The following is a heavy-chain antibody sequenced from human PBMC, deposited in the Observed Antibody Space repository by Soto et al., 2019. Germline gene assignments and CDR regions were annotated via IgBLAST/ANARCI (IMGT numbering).Heavy chain of an antibody. Sequence: GGSLRLSCAAPGFTFSSYDMHWVRQATGKGLEWVSAIGTAGDPYYPGSVKGRFTISRENAKNSLYLQMNSLRAGDTAVYYCARAGYYDSSGQFYFDYWGQGTLVTVSS. J-gene: IGHJ4*02. CDR3: ARAGYYDSSGQFYFDY. V-gene: IGHV3-13*05. D-gene: IGHD3-22*01. CDR1: GFTFSSYD. CDR2: IGTAGDP.